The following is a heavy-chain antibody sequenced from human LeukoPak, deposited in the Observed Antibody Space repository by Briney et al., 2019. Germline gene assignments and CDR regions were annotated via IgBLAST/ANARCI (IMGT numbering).Heavy chain of an antibody. Sequence: SETLSLTCTVSGASISSSSYYWAWIRQPPGKGLEWIGSASYSGNTYYNPSLKSRVTISVDTSKNQFSLKLSSVTAADTAVYYCARLSIAAAVSDWGQGTLVTVSS. CDR2: ASYSGNT. CDR1: GASISSSSYY. J-gene: IGHJ4*02. D-gene: IGHD6-13*01. V-gene: IGHV4-39*01. CDR3: ARLSIAAAVSD.